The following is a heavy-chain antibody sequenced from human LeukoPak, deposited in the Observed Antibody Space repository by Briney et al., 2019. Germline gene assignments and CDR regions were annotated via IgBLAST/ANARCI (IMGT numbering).Heavy chain of an antibody. Sequence: PSQTLSLTCTVPGGSISSGSYYWSWIRQPAGKGLEWIGRIYTSGSTNYNPSLKSRVTISVDTSKNQFSLKLSSVTAADTAVYYCARIEGGIAAAGMNYWGQGTPVTVSS. CDR2: IYTSGST. CDR1: GGSISSGSYY. D-gene: IGHD6-13*01. CDR3: ARIEGGIAAAGMNY. J-gene: IGHJ4*02. V-gene: IGHV4-61*02.